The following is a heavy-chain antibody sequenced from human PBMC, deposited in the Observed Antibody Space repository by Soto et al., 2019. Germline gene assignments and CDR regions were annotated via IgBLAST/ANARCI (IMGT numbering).Heavy chain of an antibody. CDR2: ISSGGDTV. D-gene: IGHD2-2*01. Sequence: GGSLRLSCAASRFTFSTYEMHWLRQAPGKGLEWVSYISSGGDTVHYADSVKGRFTISRVNTRNSLYLQMNSLRDEDTALYYCVRYCSSTLCNGVATRTFDYWGQGTLVTVSS. J-gene: IGHJ4*02. CDR1: RFTFSTYE. V-gene: IGHV3-48*03. CDR3: VRYCSSTLCNGVATRTFDY.